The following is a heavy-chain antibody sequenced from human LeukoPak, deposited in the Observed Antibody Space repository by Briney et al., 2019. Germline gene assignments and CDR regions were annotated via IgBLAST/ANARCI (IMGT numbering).Heavy chain of an antibody. Sequence: SETLSLTCTVSGGSISSYYWSWIRQPAGRGLEWIGRFYTSGYANYNPSLKSRVTISLDTSKNQFSLKLSSVTAADTAVYFCARALEGRDGYNNDYYYYMDVWGKGTTVTISS. CDR2: FYTSGYA. CDR1: GGSISSYY. CDR3: ARALEGRDGYNNDYYYYMDV. D-gene: IGHD5-24*01. V-gene: IGHV4-4*07. J-gene: IGHJ6*03.